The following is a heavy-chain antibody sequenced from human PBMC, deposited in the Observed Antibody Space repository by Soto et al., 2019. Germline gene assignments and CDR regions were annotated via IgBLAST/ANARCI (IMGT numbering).Heavy chain of an antibody. J-gene: IGHJ4*02. D-gene: IGHD3-22*01. V-gene: IGHV1-8*01. CDR1: GYTFTSFD. CDR3: AMRGYDTSLYYFDN. CDR2: MSPNSGNT. Sequence: QVQLVQSGAEVKKPGACVKVSCKTSGYTFTSFDINWVRQATGQGLEWLGWMSPNSGNTAYPQKFQGRVTMTRNTSITTAYLELSSLRSEDTAMYYCAMRGYDTSLYYFDNWGQGTLVTVSS.